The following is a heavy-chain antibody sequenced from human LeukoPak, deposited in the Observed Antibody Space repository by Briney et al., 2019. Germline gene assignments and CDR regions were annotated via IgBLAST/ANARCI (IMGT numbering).Heavy chain of an antibody. CDR2: IYYSGST. Sequence: SETLSLTCTVSGGSISSYYWSWIRQPPGKGLEWIGYIYYSGSTNYNPSLKSRVTISVDTSKNQFSLKLSSVTAADTAVYYCARHESGYSYGYGYYYYGMDVWGQGTTVTVSS. CDR1: GGSISSYY. D-gene: IGHD5-18*01. J-gene: IGHJ6*02. V-gene: IGHV4-59*08. CDR3: ARHESGYSYGYGYYYYGMDV.